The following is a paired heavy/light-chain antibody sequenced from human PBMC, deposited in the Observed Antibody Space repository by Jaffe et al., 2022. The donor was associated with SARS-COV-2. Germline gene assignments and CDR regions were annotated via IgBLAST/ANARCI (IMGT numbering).Light chain of an antibody. Sequence: EIVMTQSPATLSVSAGERVTLSCRSSQSVGSSLAWFQHKPGQAPRLLIFGASTRATGIPDRFSGRGFGTEFTLTISSLQSEDFAVYFCQQYNNWPPRLTFGGGTKVEIK. CDR3: QQYNNWPPRLT. CDR1: QSVGSS. V-gene: IGKV3-15*01. J-gene: IGKJ4*01. CDR2: GAS.
Heavy chain of an antibody. CDR3: VRDSYSSARPGCLFDY. J-gene: IGHJ4*02. Sequence: QVHLVQSGAEVKKSGASVNVSCKASDYTFSTCGVTWVRQAPGQGLEWMGWISVYNGDTKYAQSLQGRIIMTIDTSTKTAYMELRSLTSDDTGVYYCVRDSYSSARPGCLFDYWGQGTLVTVSS. CDR2: ISVYNGDT. CDR1: DYTFSTCG. V-gene: IGHV1-18*01. D-gene: IGHD6-25*01.